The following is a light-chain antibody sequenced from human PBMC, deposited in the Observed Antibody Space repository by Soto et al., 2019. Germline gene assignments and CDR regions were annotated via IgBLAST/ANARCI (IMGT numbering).Light chain of an antibody. V-gene: IGKV3-20*01. CDR3: QQYGSSPYT. CDR1: QSVSSSY. Sequence: EIVLTQSPGTLSLSPGERATLSCRASQSVSSSYLAWYQQKPCQAPRLLIYDASSRATGIPDRFSGSGSGTDFTLTISRLEPEDFAVYFGQQYGSSPYTFGPGTKLEIK. CDR2: DAS. J-gene: IGKJ2*01.